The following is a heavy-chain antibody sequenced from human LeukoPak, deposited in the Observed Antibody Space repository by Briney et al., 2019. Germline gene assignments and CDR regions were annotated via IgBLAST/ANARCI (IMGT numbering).Heavy chain of an antibody. J-gene: IGHJ4*02. CDR2: IYYSGST. CDR1: GGSISSSSYY. Sequence: SETLSLTCTVSGGSISSSSYYWGWIRQPPGTGLEWIGSIYYSGSTYYNPSLKSRVTISVDTSKNQFSLKLSSVTAADTAVYYCARHYYSSGWLYYFDYWGQGTLVTVSS. D-gene: IGHD6-19*01. CDR3: ARHYYSSGWLYYFDY. V-gene: IGHV4-39*01.